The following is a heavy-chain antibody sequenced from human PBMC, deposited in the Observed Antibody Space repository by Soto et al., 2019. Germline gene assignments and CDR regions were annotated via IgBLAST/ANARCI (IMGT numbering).Heavy chain of an antibody. V-gene: IGHV3-73*01. CDR1: GFAFSGSA. D-gene: IGHD3-22*01. CDR3: TRLITMIVPPGRAHAFDI. J-gene: IGHJ3*02. Sequence: GESLKISCAASGFAFSGSAMHGVRQASGKGLEWVGRIRSKANSYATAYAASVKGRFTISRDDSKNTAYLQMNSLKTEDTAVYYCTRLITMIVPPGRAHAFDIWGQGTMVTVSS. CDR2: IRSKANSYAT.